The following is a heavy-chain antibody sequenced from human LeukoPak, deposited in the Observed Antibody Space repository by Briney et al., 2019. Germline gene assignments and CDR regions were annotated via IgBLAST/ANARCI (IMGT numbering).Heavy chain of an antibody. D-gene: IGHD6-19*01. CDR2: IYPGDSDT. V-gene: IGHV5-51*01. CDR1: RYRFTSYC. Sequence: GESLKISCMGSRYRFTSYCIGWVRQMPGKGLGGMGIIYPGDSDTSYTPSFQGQVTISTDKSTSTAYLQWSSLKASDTAMYYCARHPREHSSGWYLWNDYWGQGTLVTVSS. J-gene: IGHJ4*02. CDR3: ARHPREHSSGWYLWNDY.